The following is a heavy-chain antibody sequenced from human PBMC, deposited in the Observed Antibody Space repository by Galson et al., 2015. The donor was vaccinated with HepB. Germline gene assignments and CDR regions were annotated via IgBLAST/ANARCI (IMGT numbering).Heavy chain of an antibody. CDR3: AKDFRRDFILSGYYSRRVLLASGFDY. J-gene: IGHJ4*02. CDR1: GFTFSSYA. D-gene: IGHD3-9*01. CDR2: ISGSGGST. Sequence: SLRLSCAASGFTFSSYAMSWVRQAPGKGLEWVSAISGSGGSTYYANSVKGRFTISRDNSKNTLYLQMNSLRAEDTAVYYCAKDFRRDFILSGYYSRRVLLASGFDYWGQGTRVTVSS. V-gene: IGHV3-23*01.